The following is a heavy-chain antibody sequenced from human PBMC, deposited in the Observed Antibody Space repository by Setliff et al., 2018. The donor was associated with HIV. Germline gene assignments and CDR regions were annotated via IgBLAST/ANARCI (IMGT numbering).Heavy chain of an antibody. D-gene: IGHD3-10*01. CDR3: ARGSSIIPVLLWFGELYDY. J-gene: IGHJ4*02. CDR2: INHSGST. Sequence: TLSLTCAVYGGSFSGYYWSWIRQPPGKGLEWIGEINHSGSTNYNPSLKSRVTISVDTSKNQFSLKLGSVTAADTAVYYCARGSSIIPVLLWFGELYDYWGQGTLVTVSS. V-gene: IGHV4-34*01. CDR1: GGSFSGYY.